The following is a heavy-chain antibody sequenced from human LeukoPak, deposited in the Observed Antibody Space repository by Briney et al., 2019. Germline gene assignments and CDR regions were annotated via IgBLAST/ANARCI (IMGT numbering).Heavy chain of an antibody. CDR2: NYSGGST. CDR3: ARVPHYYDSSGHWYFDL. J-gene: IGHJ2*01. CDR1: GFTVSSNY. D-gene: IGHD3-22*01. Sequence: GGSLRLSCAASGFTVSSNYMSWVRQAPGKGLEWVSVNYSGGSTYYADSVKGRFTISRDNSKNTLYLQMNSLRAEDTAVYYCARVPHYYDSSGHWYFDLWGRGTLVTVSS. V-gene: IGHV3-53*01.